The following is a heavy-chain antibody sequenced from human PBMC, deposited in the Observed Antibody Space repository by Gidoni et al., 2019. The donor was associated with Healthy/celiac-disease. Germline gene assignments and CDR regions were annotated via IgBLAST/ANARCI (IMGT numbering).Heavy chain of an antibody. J-gene: IGHJ4*02. V-gene: IGHV3-33*01. CDR2: IWYDGSNK. CDR3: ARDGGAGAFDY. Sequence: QVQLAESGGAVVQPGRSLSLSCSASGFTFSSYGMHLGRQAPGTGVEWGAVIWYDGSNKYYADSVKGRFTISRDNSKNTRYLQRNSLSAEDTAVYYCARDGGAGAFDYWGQGTLGNGSS. D-gene: IGHD3-16*01. CDR1: GFTFSSYG.